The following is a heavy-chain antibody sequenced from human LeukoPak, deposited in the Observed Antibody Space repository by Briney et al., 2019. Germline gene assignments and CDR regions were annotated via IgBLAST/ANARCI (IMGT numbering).Heavy chain of an antibody. CDR3: ARDQDYSNYVAEY. J-gene: IGHJ4*02. CDR1: GGTFSSYA. V-gene: IGHV1-69*05. CDR2: IIPIFGTA. D-gene: IGHD4-11*01. Sequence: SVKVSCKASGGTFSSYAISWVRQAPGQGLEWMGGIIPIFGTANYAQKFQGRVTITTDESTSTAYMELSRLRSDDTAVYYCARDQDYSNYVAEYWGQGTLVTVSS.